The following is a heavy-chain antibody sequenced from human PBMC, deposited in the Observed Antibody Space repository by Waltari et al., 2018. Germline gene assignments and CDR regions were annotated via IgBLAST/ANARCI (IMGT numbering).Heavy chain of an antibody. CDR3: ARDFVSGSSDY. CDR2: INSDGRTT. Sequence: EVQLVESGGGLVQPGGSLRLPCAASGFTLSNYWMFWVRQPPGKGLVWVSRINSDGRTTGYADSVKGRFTTSRDNAKNTLYLQMNSLRVEDTAVYYCARDFVSGSSDYWGQGTLVTVS. J-gene: IGHJ4*02. D-gene: IGHD3-3*01. CDR1: GFTLSNYW. V-gene: IGHV3-74*01.